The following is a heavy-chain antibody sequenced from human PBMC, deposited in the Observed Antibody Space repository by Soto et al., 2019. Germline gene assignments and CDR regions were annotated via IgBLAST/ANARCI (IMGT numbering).Heavy chain of an antibody. Sequence: SETLSLTCTVPGGSISSGGYYWSWIRQHPGKGLEWIGYIYYSGGTYYTPSLKSRVTRSVNTSKNQFSLKLSSVTAADTAVYYCARVVGPALAAAGTSYFDYWGQGTLVTVSS. CDR1: GGSISSGGYY. CDR3: ARVVGPALAAAGTSYFDY. J-gene: IGHJ4*02. V-gene: IGHV4-31*03. D-gene: IGHD6-13*01. CDR2: IYYSGGT.